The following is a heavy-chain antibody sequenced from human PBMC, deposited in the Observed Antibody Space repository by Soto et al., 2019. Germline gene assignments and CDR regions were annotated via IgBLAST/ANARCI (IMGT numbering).Heavy chain of an antibody. CDR2: IYYSGST. V-gene: IGHV4-59*01. Sequence: PSETLSLTCAVSGGSISSYYWSWIRQPPGKGLEWIGYIYYSGSTNYNPSLKSRVTISVDTSKNQFSLKLSSVTAADTAVYYCARGGSSGWYGNWFDPWGQGTLVTVS. CDR1: GGSISSYY. D-gene: IGHD6-19*01. J-gene: IGHJ5*02. CDR3: ARGGSSGWYGNWFDP.